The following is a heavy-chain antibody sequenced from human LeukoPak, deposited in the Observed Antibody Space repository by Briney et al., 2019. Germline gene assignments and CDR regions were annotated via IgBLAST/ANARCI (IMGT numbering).Heavy chain of an antibody. CDR1: GFTFSSYA. Sequence: PGGSLRLSCAASGFTFSSYAMHWVRQAPGRGLEWVAVISYDGSNKYYADSVKGRFTISRDNSKNTLYLQMNSLRAEDTAVYYCARAPSGSYDDYWGQGTLVTVSS. J-gene: IGHJ4*02. D-gene: IGHD1-26*01. CDR3: ARAPSGSYDDY. V-gene: IGHV3-30-3*01. CDR2: ISYDGSNK.